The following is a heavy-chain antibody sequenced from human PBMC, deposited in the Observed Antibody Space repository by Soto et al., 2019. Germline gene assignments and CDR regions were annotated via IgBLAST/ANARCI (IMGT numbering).Heavy chain of an antibody. J-gene: IGHJ5*02. CDR3: AGHRKGGQQPPGEPPANQFNWFDP. CDR2: IYYSGST. D-gene: IGHD6-13*01. V-gene: IGHV4-39*01. Sequence: KPSETLSLTCTVSGGSISSSSYYWGWIRQPPGKGLEWIGSIYYSGSTYYNPSLKSRVTISVDTSKNQFSLKLSSVTAADTAVYYCAGHRKGGQQPPGEPPANQFNWFDPWGQGTLVTVSS. CDR1: GGSISSSSYY.